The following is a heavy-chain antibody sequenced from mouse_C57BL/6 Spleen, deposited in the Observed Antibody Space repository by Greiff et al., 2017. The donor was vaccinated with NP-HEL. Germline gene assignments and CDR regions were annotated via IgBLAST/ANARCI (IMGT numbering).Heavy chain of an antibody. CDR1: GYSITSGYY. V-gene: IGHV3-6*01. J-gene: IGHJ4*01. Sequence: DVQLQESGPGLVKPSQSLSLTCSVTGYSITSGYYWNWIRQFPGNKLEWMGYISYDGSNNYNPSLKNRISITRDTSKNQFFLKLNSVTTEDTATYYCAREGNYYGSSLLYYYAMDYWGQGTSVTVSS. CDR2: ISYDGSN. D-gene: IGHD1-1*01. CDR3: AREGNYYGSSLLYYYAMDY.